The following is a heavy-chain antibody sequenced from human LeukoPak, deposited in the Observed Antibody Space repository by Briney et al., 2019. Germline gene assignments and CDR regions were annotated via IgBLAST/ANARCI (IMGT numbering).Heavy chain of an antibody. J-gene: IGHJ4*02. CDR2: ISGSGSST. D-gene: IGHD6-19*01. CDR1: GITFSSYA. V-gene: IGHV3-23*01. CDR3: AKGAPYSSGWYSDY. Sequence: GGSLRLSCAVSGITFSSYAMTWVRQAPGKGLEWVSTISGSGSSTYYAGSVKGRFTISRDNSKNTLYLQMNSLRAEDTAVYYCAKGAPYSSGWYSDYWGQGTLVTVST.